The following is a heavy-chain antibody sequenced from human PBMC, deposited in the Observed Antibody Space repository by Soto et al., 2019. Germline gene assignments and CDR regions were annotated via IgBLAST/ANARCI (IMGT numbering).Heavy chain of an antibody. CDR3: AREITCTGGSCYWFDP. Sequence: SETLSLTCTVSGGSISSGGSYWSWIRQHPGKGLEWIGYIYYSGTTSYNPSLKSRVTISVDTSKNQFSLKLTSVTAADTAVYYCAREITCTGGSCYWFDPWGQGTLVTVSS. V-gene: IGHV4-31*03. CDR2: IYYSGTT. J-gene: IGHJ5*02. CDR1: GGSISSGGSY. D-gene: IGHD2-15*01.